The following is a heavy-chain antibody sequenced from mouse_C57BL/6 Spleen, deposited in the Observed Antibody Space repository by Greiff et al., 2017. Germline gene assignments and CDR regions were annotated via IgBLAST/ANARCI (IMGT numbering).Heavy chain of an antibody. CDR2: IYPGNSDT. CDR1: GYTFTSYW. J-gene: IGHJ2*01. V-gene: IGHV1-5*01. CDR3: TGITTIVGENYFDY. Sequence: EVQLVESGTVLARPGASVKMSCKTSGYTFTSYWMHWVKQRPGQGLEWIGAIYPGNSDTSYNQKFKGKAKLTAVTSASTAYMELSSLTNEDSAVYYCTGITTIVGENYFDYWGQGTTLTVSS. D-gene: IGHD1-1*01.